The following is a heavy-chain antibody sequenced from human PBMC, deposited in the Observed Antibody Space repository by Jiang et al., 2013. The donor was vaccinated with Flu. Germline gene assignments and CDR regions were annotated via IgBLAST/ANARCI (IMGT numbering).Heavy chain of an antibody. Sequence: QLLESGEAWYSLGGSLRLSCAASGFSFSIYTLHWVRQAPGKGLEWVSYLDISTNTIYYANSVKGRFTISRDNAKNSLYLQMNGLRAEDTAIYFCAREGRDGYNPYFDSWGQGTLVTVSS. D-gene: IGHD5-24*01. CDR2: LDISTNTI. V-gene: IGHV3-48*01. J-gene: IGHJ4*02. CDR1: GFSFSIYT. CDR3: AREGRDGYNPYFDS.